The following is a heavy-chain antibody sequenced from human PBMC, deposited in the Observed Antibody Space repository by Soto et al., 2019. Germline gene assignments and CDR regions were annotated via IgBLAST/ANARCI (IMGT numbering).Heavy chain of an antibody. D-gene: IGHD3-22*01. V-gene: IGHV3-23*01. Sequence: GGSLRLSCAASGFTFSSYAMSWVRQAPGKGLERVSAISGGGVATNYADSVKGRFTISRDNSKNTLYLQMNSLRAEDTAVYYCAKGRESSGSYRPFDYWGQGTLVTVSS. CDR1: GFTFSSYA. CDR3: AKGRESSGSYRPFDY. J-gene: IGHJ4*02. CDR2: ISGGGVAT.